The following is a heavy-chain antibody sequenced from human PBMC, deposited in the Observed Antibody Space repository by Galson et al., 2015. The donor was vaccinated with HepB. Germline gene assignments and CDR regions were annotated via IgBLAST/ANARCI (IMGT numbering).Heavy chain of an antibody. D-gene: IGHD5-12*01. CDR1: GFSFSDYG. CDR2: IRYDGSDE. V-gene: IGHV3-30*02. Sequence: SLRLSCAATGFSFSDYGMHWVRQAPGKGLEWVAFIRYDGSDEYYADSVKGRFTISRDNSKNTVYLQMNSLTAEDTALYYCAKGNRENSGYDLFDYWGQGTLVTVSS. J-gene: IGHJ4*02. CDR3: AKGNRENSGYDLFDY.